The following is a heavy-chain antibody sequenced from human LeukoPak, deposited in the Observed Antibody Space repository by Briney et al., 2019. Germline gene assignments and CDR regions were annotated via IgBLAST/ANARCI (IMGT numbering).Heavy chain of an antibody. CDR2: INPNSGGT. D-gene: IGHD3-22*01. J-gene: IGHJ5*02. CDR3: ARRLVYYDSSGYDWFDP. Sequence: ASVKVSCKASGYTFTGYYMHWVRQAPGQGLEWMGWINPNSGGTNYAQKFQGRVTMTRDTSISTAYMELSSLRSEDTAVYYCARRLVYYDSSGYDWFDPWGQGTLVTVSS. CDR1: GYTFTGYY. V-gene: IGHV1-2*02.